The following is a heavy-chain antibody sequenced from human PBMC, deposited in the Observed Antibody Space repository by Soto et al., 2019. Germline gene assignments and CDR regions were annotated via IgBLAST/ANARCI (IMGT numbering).Heavy chain of an antibody. Sequence: VGSLRLSCAASGFTFSSYDMHWVRQATGKGLEWVSAIGTAGDTYYPGSVKGRFTISRENAKNSLYLQMNSLRAGDTAVYYCARGGGLLTYYYGMDVCGQGTTVTVSS. CDR2: IGTAGDT. V-gene: IGHV3-13*01. CDR1: GFTFSSYD. J-gene: IGHJ6*02. D-gene: IGHD1-26*01. CDR3: ARGGGLLTYYYGMDV.